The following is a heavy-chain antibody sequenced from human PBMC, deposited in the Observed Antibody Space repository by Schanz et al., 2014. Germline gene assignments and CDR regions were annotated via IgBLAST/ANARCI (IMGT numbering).Heavy chain of an antibody. CDR1: GFTFSSHW. Sequence: EVQLVESGGGLVKPGGFLRLSCAASGFTFSSHWMHWVRQDPGKGLVWVARINSVGSNTDYADSVTGRFTISRDNSKNTLYLQMNSLRVEDSAIYYCARDRRNADLDDWGQGTLVTVSS. CDR2: INSVGSNT. J-gene: IGHJ4*02. D-gene: IGHD1-1*01. V-gene: IGHV3-74*01. CDR3: ARDRRNADLDD.